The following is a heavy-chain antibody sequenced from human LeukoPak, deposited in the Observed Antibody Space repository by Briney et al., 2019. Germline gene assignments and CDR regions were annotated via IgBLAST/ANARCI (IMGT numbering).Heavy chain of an antibody. J-gene: IGHJ4*02. CDR2: IIPILGIA. Sequence: SVKVSCKASGGTFSSYAVSWVRQAPGQGLEWMGRIIPILGIANYAQKFQGRVTITADKSTSTACMELSSLRSEDTAVYYCARVLDDYGDYWGQGTLVTVSS. CDR3: ARVLDDYGDY. D-gene: IGHD5-24*01. V-gene: IGHV1-69*04. CDR1: GGTFSSYA.